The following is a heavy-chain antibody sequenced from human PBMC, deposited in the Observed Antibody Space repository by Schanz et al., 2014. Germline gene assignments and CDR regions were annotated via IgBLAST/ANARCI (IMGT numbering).Heavy chain of an antibody. D-gene: IGHD6-19*01. J-gene: IGHJ4*02. CDR3: ARLWGGWRIPDY. CDR1: GDSISSTSYY. Sequence: QLQMQESGPGLVKPSETLSLTCSVSGDSISSTSYYWGWIRQPPGKGLEWIGGIYYSGSTYYNASLKSGVPIPVDPSKNQFPLKLTSVPAADSAVYYCARLWGGWRIPDYWGQGTLVTVSS. CDR2: IYYSGST. V-gene: IGHV4-39*01.